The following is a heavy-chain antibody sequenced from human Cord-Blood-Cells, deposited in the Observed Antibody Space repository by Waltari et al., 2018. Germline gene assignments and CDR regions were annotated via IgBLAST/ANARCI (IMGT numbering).Heavy chain of an antibody. J-gene: IGHJ5*02. CDR1: GGSISSSSYY. Sequence: QLQLQESGPGLVKPSETLSLTCTVSGGSISSSSYYWGWIRQPPGKGLEWIGSIYYSGITYYNPSLKSRVTISVDTSKNQFSLKLSSVTAADTAVYYCASSPRYYDFWSGYYNWFDPWGQGTLVTVSS. CDR2: IYYSGIT. D-gene: IGHD3-3*01. V-gene: IGHV4-39*01. CDR3: ASSPRYYDFWSGYYNWFDP.